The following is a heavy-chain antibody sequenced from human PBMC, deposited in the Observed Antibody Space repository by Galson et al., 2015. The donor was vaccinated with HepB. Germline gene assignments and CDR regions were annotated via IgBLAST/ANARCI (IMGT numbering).Heavy chain of an antibody. Sequence: SLRLSCAASGFTFRSYAMHWVRQAPGKGLEWVAATPYDGSSKYYADSVKGRFTISRDNAKNTLYLQMNSLRAEDTAVYYCAREIVAGTSPEDAFDIWGQGTMVTVSS. CDR2: TPYDGSSK. V-gene: IGHV3-30-3*01. J-gene: IGHJ3*02. CDR3: AREIVAGTSPEDAFDI. D-gene: IGHD1-1*01. CDR1: GFTFRSYA.